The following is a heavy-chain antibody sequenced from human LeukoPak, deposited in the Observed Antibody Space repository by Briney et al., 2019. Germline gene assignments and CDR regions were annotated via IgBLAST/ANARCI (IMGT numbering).Heavy chain of an antibody. J-gene: IGHJ4*02. V-gene: IGHV1-18*01. CDR1: GYTFTSYG. CDR3: AADGGELLTY. CDR2: ISAYNGNT. Sequence: ASVKVSCKASGYTFTSYGISWVRQAPGQGLEWMGWISAYNGNTNYAQKLQGRVTMTEDTSTDTAHMELSSLRSEDTAVYYCAADGGELLTYWGQGTSVTVSS. D-gene: IGHD1-26*01.